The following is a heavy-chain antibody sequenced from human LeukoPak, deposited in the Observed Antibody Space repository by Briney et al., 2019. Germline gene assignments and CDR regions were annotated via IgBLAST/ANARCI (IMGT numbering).Heavy chain of an antibody. J-gene: IGHJ2*01. CDR2: INHSGST. CDR3: ARVYYGRSYDYWYFDL. D-gene: IGHD3-10*01. CDR1: GGSFSGYY. Sequence: SETLSLTCAVYGGSFSGYYWSWIRQPPGKGLEWIGEINHSGSTNYNPSLKSRVTISVDTSKNQFSLKLSSVTAADTAVYFCARVYYGRSYDYWYFDLWAVAPWSLSPQ. V-gene: IGHV4-34*01.